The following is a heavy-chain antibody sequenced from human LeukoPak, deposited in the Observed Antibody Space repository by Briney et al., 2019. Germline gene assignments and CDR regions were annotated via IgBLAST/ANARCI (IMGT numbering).Heavy chain of an antibody. CDR3: ARDGRNYDYVWGSPSPGAFDI. J-gene: IGHJ3*02. V-gene: IGHV3-21*01. CDR1: GFTFSSCS. D-gene: IGHD3-16*01. Sequence: PGGSLRLSCAASGFTFSSCSMNWVRQAPGKGLEWVSSISSSSSYIYYADSVKGRFTISRDNAKNSLYLQMNSLRAGDTAVYYCARDGRNYDYVWGSPSPGAFDIWGQGTMVTVSS. CDR2: ISSSSSYI.